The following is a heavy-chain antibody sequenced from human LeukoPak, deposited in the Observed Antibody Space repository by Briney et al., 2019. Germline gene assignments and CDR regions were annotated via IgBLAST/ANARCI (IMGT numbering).Heavy chain of an antibody. CDR3: ARGGGYYGSGSLHYYYYGMDV. Sequence: GGSLRLSCAASGFTFSSYEMNWVRQAPGKGREWVSYISSRGNTIYYADSVKGRFTISRDNAKNSLYLQMNSLRAEDTAVYYCARGGGYYGSGSLHYYYYGMDVWGQGTTVTVSS. CDR1: GFTFSSYE. J-gene: IGHJ6*02. D-gene: IGHD3-10*01. V-gene: IGHV3-48*03. CDR2: ISSRGNTI.